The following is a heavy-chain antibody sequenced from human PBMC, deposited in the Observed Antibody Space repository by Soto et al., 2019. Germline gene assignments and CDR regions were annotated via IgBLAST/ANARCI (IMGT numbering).Heavy chain of an antibody. V-gene: IGHV3-30-3*01. CDR3: ARDLEFNGAYGMDF. CDR2: ISYDGSNK. CDR1: GFTFSSYA. Sequence: QVQLVESGGGVVQPGRSLRLSCAASGFTFSSYAMHWVRQAPGKGLEWVAVISYDGSNKYYADSVKGRFTISRDNSKNSLYLQMNSLRAEDTAVYYCARDLEFNGAYGMDFWGQGTTVTVSS. J-gene: IGHJ6*02.